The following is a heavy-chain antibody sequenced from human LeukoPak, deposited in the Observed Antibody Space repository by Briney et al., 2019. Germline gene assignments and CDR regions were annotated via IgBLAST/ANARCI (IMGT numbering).Heavy chain of an antibody. J-gene: IGHJ5*02. V-gene: IGHV4-4*02. CDR2: IYHSGST. D-gene: IGHD3-10*01. Sequence: NPSGTLSLTCAVSGGSISSSNWWSWVRQPPGKGLEWIGEIYHSGSTNYNPSLKSRVTISVDTSKNQFSLKLSSVTAADTAIYYCARGGYYGSGNDFRFDPWGQGTLVTVSS. CDR3: ARGGYYGSGNDFRFDP. CDR1: GGSISSSNW.